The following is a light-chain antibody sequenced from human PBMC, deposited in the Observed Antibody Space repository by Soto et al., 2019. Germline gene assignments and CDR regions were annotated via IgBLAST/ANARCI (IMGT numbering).Light chain of an antibody. J-gene: IGLJ1*01. CDR2: DVS. Sequence: QSALTQPRSVSGSRGQSVTISCTGTSSDVGTYDFVSWYQQHPGKAPRLMIFDVSERPSGVPDRFSGSKSGNTASLTISGLQAEDEADYYCCLYAVTFYVFGTGTKVTVL. CDR3: CLYAVTFYV. V-gene: IGLV2-11*01. CDR1: SSDVGTYDF.